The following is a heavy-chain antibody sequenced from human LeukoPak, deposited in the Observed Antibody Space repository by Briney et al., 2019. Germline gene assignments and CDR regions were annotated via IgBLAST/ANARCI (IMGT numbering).Heavy chain of an antibody. D-gene: IGHD3-3*01. J-gene: IGHJ4*02. V-gene: IGHV3-30*02. Sequence: GGSLRLSCAASGFTFSSYGMHWVRQAPGKGLEWVAFIRYDGSNKYYADSVKGRFTISRDNSKNTLYLQMNSLRAEDTAVYYCAKDHDDFWSGYSYFDYWGQGTLVTVSS. CDR3: AKDHDDFWSGYSYFDY. CDR2: IRYDGSNK. CDR1: GFTFSSYG.